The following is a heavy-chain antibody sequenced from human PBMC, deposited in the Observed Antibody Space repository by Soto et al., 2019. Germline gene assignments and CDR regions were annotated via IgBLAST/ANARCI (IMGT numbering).Heavy chain of an antibody. J-gene: IGHJ4*02. Sequence: EVQLLESGGGLVQPGGSLRLSCAASGFTFSSYAMSWVRQAPGKGLEWVSAIRGSGGSTYYADSVKGRFTISRDNSKNTLHLQMNSLRAEDTAVYYCAKGGIVGAAKYYFDYWGQGTLVTVSS. D-gene: IGHD1-26*01. CDR2: IRGSGGST. CDR1: GFTFSSYA. CDR3: AKGGIVGAAKYYFDY. V-gene: IGHV3-23*01.